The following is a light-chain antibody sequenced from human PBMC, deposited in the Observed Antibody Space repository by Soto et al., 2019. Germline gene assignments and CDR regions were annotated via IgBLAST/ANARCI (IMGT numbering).Light chain of an antibody. CDR1: QSVLSTSNNKNY. V-gene: IGKV4-1*01. CDR2: WAS. CDR3: QQYHSDPIT. J-gene: IGKJ5*01. Sequence: DFVMTQSLDSLAVSLGERATINCKSSQSVLSTSNNKNYLAWFQQKPGQPPKLVTYWASVRASGVPDRFSGSGSGTDFTLTISSLQXXXXAVYYCQQYHSDPITFGQGTRLEI.